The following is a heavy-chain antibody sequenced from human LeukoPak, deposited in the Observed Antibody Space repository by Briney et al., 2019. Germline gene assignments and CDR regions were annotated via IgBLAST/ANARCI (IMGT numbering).Heavy chain of an antibody. J-gene: IGHJ4*02. CDR2: ISGSGGST. CDR3: AKRRHGDLYYFDY. Sequence: GGSLRLSCAASGFTFSSYGMSWVRQAPGKGLEWVPAISGSGGSTYYADSVKGRFTISRDNSKNTLYLQMNSLRAEDTAVYYCAKRRHGDLYYFDYWGQGTLVTVSS. CDR1: GFTFSSYG. D-gene: IGHD4-17*01. V-gene: IGHV3-23*01.